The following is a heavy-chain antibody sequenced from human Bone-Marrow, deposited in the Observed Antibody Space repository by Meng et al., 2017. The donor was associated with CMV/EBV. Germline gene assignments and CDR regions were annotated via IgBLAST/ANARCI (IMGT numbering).Heavy chain of an antibody. D-gene: IGHD6-19*01. V-gene: IGHV4-34*01. Sequence: GSLRLSCAVYGGSFSGYYWSWIRQPPGKGLEWIGEINHSGSTNYNPSLKSRVTISVDTSKNQFSLKLSSVTAADTAVYYCARDAVGRKSSGWYDYWGQGTLVTVSS. CDR1: GGSFSGYY. CDR3: ARDAVGRKSSGWYDY. J-gene: IGHJ4*02. CDR2: INHSGST.